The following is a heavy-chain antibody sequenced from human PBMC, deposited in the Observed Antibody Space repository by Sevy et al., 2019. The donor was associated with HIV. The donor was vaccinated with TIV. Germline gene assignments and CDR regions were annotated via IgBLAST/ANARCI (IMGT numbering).Heavy chain of an antibody. J-gene: IGHJ6*02. Sequence: GGSLRLSCAASGFTFSNYWMSWVRQAPGKGLEWVAHIKRDGSEKYYVDSVKGRFTISRDNSQNSLFLQMNTLRAEDTAVYYCAREGSPYDTYYYYYGMDVWGQGTTVTVSS. D-gene: IGHD5-12*01. V-gene: IGHV3-7*01. CDR2: IKRDGSEK. CDR3: AREGSPYDTYYYYYGMDV. CDR1: GFTFSNYW.